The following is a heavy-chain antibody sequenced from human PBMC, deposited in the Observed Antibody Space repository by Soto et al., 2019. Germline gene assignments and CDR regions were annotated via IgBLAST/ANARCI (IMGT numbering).Heavy chain of an antibody. CDR1: GDSISSGGYY. CDR2: IYYSGIT. J-gene: IGHJ4*02. V-gene: IGHV4-31*11. D-gene: IGHD2-15*01. Sequence: SETLSLTCAVSGDSISSGGYYWNWIRQHPGKGLEWIGYIYYSGITQYNPSLKSRVTISVDASKHQISLKVSPVTAADTAVYYCARAAATGHPVVPDYWGQGTLVTVSS. CDR3: ARAAATGHPVVPDY.